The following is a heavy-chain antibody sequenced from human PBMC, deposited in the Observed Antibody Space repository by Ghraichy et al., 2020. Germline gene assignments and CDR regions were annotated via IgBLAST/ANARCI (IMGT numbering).Heavy chain of an antibody. CDR2: IYNSGST. CDR1: GGSVSSGSYY. D-gene: IGHD6-13*01. CDR3: ARSRQLVGWGVDV. J-gene: IGHJ6*04. Sequence: TLSLTCTVSGGSVSSGSYYWSWIRQPPGKGLEWIGYIYNSGSTNYNPSLKSRVTISVDTSKNQFSLKLSSVTAADTAVYYCARSRQLVGWGVDVWGKGTTVTVSS. V-gene: IGHV4-61*01.